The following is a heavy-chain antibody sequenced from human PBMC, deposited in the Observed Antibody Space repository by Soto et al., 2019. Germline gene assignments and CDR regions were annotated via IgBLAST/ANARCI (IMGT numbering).Heavy chain of an antibody. CDR2: ISDGGST. CDR3: ARVFPSYCGGDCSYFDS. J-gene: IGHJ4*02. V-gene: IGHV4-59*01. CDR1: GGSIYTYY. Sequence: SETLSLTCNVSGGSIYTYYWNWIRQSPGKGLEWIGYISDGGSTYYNPSLKSRVTISVDTSKNQFSLRLTSVTAADTAVYYCARVFPSYCGGDCSYFDSWGQGTLVTVSS. D-gene: IGHD2-21*02.